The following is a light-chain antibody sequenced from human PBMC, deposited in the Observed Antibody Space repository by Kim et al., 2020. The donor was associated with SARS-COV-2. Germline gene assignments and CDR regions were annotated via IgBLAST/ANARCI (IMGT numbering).Light chain of an antibody. V-gene: IGKV4-1*01. CDR1: QSILYSSNNQNY. J-gene: IGKJ2*01. Sequence: RATINCKSSQSILYSSNNQNYLTWYQQKPGQPPKLLIYWASTREYGVPDRFSGSGSGTDFTLTISSLQAEDVAVYYCQQYYTTPYTCGQGTKLEIK. CDR3: QQYYTTPYT. CDR2: WAS.